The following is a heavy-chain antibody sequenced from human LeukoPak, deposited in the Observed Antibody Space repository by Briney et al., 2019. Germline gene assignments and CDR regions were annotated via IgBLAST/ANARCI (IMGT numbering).Heavy chain of an antibody. D-gene: IGHD3-16*01. V-gene: IGHV4-59*01. CDR2: IYYSGST. Sequence: SETLSLTCAVYGGSFSGYYWSWIRQPPGKGLEWIGYIYYSGSTNYNPSLKSRVTISVDTSKNQFSLKLSSVTAADTAVYYCATSLGVLGDAFDIWGQGTMVTVSS. J-gene: IGHJ3*02. CDR1: GGSFSGYY. CDR3: ATSLGVLGDAFDI.